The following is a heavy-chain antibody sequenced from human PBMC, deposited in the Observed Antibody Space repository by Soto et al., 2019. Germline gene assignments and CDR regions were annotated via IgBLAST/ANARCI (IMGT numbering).Heavy chain of an antibody. D-gene: IGHD3-10*02. J-gene: IGHJ4*01. CDR3: VRDRNLYRYMFHADL. Sequence: GGSLRLSCEASGFTISECSMNWVRQAPGKGLEWLAYITIRTGNVLYADSVRGRFTISADNAENSVILQMNSLRDEDSAVYFCVRDRNLYRYMFHADLWGQGILVTV. CDR1: GFTISECS. CDR2: ITIRTGNV. V-gene: IGHV3-48*02.